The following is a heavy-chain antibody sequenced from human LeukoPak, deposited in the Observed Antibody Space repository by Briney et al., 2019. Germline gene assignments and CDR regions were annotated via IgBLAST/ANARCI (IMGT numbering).Heavy chain of an antibody. V-gene: IGHV4-39*01. CDR1: GGSISSSSYY. D-gene: IGHD3-10*01. Sequence: PSETLSLTCTVSGGSISSSSYYWGWIRQPPGKGLEWIGGIYYSGSTYYNPSLKSRVTISVDTSKNQFSLKLSSVTAADTAVYYCASFDYYGSGSYPGWGQGTLVTVSS. CDR2: IYYSGST. CDR3: ASFDYYGSGSYPG. J-gene: IGHJ4*02.